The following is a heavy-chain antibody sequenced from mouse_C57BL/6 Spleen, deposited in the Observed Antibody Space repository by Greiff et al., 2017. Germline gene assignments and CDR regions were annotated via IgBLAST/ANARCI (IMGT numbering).Heavy chain of an antibody. V-gene: IGHV1-54*01. Sequence: QVQLQQSGAELVRPGTSVKVSCKASGYAFTNYLIEWVKQRPGQGLEWIGVSNPGSGGTNYNEKFKGKATLTADKSSSTAYMQLSSLTSEDSAVYFCARYPYYGSSYGYAMDYWGQGTSVTVSS. D-gene: IGHD1-1*01. CDR3: ARYPYYGSSYGYAMDY. CDR2: SNPGSGGT. CDR1: GYAFTNYL. J-gene: IGHJ4*01.